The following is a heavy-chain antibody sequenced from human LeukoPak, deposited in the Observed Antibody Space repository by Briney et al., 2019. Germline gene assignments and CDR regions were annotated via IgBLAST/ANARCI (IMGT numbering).Heavy chain of an antibody. V-gene: IGHV1-69*13. Sequence: SVKVSCKASGGTFISYAIRWVRQAPGQGLEWMEGIIPIFGTANYAQKFQGRVTITADESTSTADMELSSLRSEDTALDYCARGRTIFGGASKTEFDYWGQGTLVTVSS. CDR1: GGTFISYA. CDR3: ARGRTIFGGASKTEFDY. D-gene: IGHD3-3*01. CDR2: IIPIFGTA. J-gene: IGHJ4*02.